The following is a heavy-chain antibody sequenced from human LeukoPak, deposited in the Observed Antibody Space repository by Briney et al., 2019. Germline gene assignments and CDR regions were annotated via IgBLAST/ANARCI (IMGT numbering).Heavy chain of an antibody. Sequence: GGSLRLSCAASGFTFSSYAMHWVRQAPGKGLEWVAVTSYDGSNKYYADSVKGRFTISRDNSKNTLYLQMNSLRAEDTAVYYCARGGFVVVPAASYFDYWGQGTLVTVSS. D-gene: IGHD2-2*01. CDR1: GFTFSSYA. CDR2: TSYDGSNK. J-gene: IGHJ4*02. CDR3: ARGGFVVVPAASYFDY. V-gene: IGHV3-30*01.